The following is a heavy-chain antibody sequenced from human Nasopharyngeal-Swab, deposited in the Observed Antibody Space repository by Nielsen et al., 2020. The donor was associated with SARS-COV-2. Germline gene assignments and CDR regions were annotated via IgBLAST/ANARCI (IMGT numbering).Heavy chain of an antibody. V-gene: IGHV3-23*01. Sequence: GESLKISCSASGFIFKNYAMNWVRQAPGRGLEWVSAISGADDSTKYADSVKGRFTISRDNSKNTLDLQMNSLRVEDTAMYYCAKDRDSGDDSDDYYHYYGMDVWGQGTTVTVSS. CDR3: AKDRDSGDDSDDYYHYYGMDV. J-gene: IGHJ6*02. CDR1: GFIFKNYA. D-gene: IGHD5-12*01. CDR2: ISGADDST.